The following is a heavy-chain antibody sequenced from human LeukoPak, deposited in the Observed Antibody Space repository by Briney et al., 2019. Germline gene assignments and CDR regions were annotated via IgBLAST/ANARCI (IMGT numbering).Heavy chain of an antibody. Sequence: PGGSLRLSCAASGFTFSDYWMHWVRQVPGKGLVWVSRINTSGSSTTYADSVKGRFTISRDNAKNTLYLQVDSLRAEDTGVYYCARSNHADDFWGQGTLVTVSS. D-gene: IGHD1-14*01. CDR3: ARSNHADDF. J-gene: IGHJ4*02. CDR1: GFTFSDYW. CDR2: INTSGSST. V-gene: IGHV3-74*03.